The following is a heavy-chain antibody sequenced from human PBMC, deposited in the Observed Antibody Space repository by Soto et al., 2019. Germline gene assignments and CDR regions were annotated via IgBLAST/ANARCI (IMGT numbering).Heavy chain of an antibody. V-gene: IGHV6-1*01. D-gene: IGHD6-19*01. Sequence: SQSLSLTCAISGDSVSSNSAAWNWIRQSPSRGLEWLGRTYYRSKWYNDCAVSVKSRITIDPDTSKNQFSLQLNSVTPEDTAVYYCARYSSGWYGDAFDIWGQGTMVTVSS. CDR1: GDSVSSNSAA. CDR2: TYYRSKWYN. CDR3: ARYSSGWYGDAFDI. J-gene: IGHJ3*02.